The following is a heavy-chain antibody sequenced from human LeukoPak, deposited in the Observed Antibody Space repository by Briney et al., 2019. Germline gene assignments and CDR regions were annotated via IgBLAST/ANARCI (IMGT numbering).Heavy chain of an antibody. CDR3: ARDTQAVADYYFDY. CDR1: GFTFSSYA. CDR2: ISYDGSNK. J-gene: IGHJ4*02. Sequence: QPGRSLRLSCAASGFTFSSYAMHWVRQAPGKGLEWVAVISYDGSNKYYADSVKGRFTISRDNSKNTLYLQMNSLRAEGTAVYYCARDTQAVADYYFDYWGQGTLVTVSS. D-gene: IGHD6-19*01. V-gene: IGHV3-30-3*01.